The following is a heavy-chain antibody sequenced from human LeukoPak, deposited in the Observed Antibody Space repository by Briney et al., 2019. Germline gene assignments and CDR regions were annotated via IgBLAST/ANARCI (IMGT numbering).Heavy chain of an antibody. V-gene: IGHV4-38-2*02. Sequence: SETLSLTCTVSGYSISSGYYWGCIRQPPGKERVGFGSIYNSGSTYYTPSLKSRDTLSVDRPNTQFSLKLGSVSAADTAVYYCARWARIGYCSSNSCLDWFDPWGKGTLVTVSS. J-gene: IGHJ5*02. CDR2: IYNSGST. CDR1: GYSISSGYY. D-gene: IGHD2-2*01. CDR3: ARWARIGYCSSNSCLDWFDP.